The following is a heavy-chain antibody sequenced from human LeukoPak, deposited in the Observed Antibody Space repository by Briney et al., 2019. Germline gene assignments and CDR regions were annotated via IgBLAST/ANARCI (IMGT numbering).Heavy chain of an antibody. CDR1: GFAFSSLA. CDR3: ARAAYKSSPDY. D-gene: IGHD1-14*01. Sequence: SGGSLRLSCAASGFAFSSLAMGWVRQAPGKGLEWVSVISDSGTITYYADSVKGRFTISRDNAKNTLYLQMSSLRGEDTAVYYCARAAYKSSPDYWGQGTLVTVSS. V-gene: IGHV3-23*01. CDR2: ISDSGTIT. J-gene: IGHJ4*02.